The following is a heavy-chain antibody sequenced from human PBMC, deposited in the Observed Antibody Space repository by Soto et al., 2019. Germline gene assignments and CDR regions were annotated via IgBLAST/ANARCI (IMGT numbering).Heavy chain of an antibody. CDR3: VGGQYYFDY. D-gene: IGHD3-10*01. V-gene: IGHV3-30*03. CDR2: ISYDGSNR. CDR1: GFPFTTYG. Sequence: QVPLVESGGGVVQPGRSLRLSCAASGFPFTTYGMHCVREGPGKGLEWVAVISYDGSNRYYADSVKGRFTISRDNSKNTLYLQMNDLRPEDTALYYCVGGQYYFDYRGQGTLVTVSS. J-gene: IGHJ4*02.